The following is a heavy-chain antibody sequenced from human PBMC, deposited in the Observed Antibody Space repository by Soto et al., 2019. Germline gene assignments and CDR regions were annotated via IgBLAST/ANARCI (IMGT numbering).Heavy chain of an antibody. CDR3: ALPSSWSPYGMDV. D-gene: IGHD6-13*01. V-gene: IGHV5-10-1*01. CDR2: LDPSDSTT. CDR1: GHIFTSYW. J-gene: IGHJ6*02. Sequence: PGESLKISCKASGHIFTSYWISQVRQMSGKGLEWMGRLDPSDSTTNYNPSFHGHVTIPAAKSISTASLQWRSLKPSDTAMYYCALPSSWSPYGMDVWGQGTTVTVSS.